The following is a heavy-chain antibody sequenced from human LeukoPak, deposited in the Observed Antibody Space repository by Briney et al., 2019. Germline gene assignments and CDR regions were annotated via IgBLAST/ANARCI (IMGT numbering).Heavy chain of an antibody. CDR3: TKGRSNHY. J-gene: IGHJ4*02. V-gene: IGHV3-7*04. D-gene: IGHD4-11*01. CDR2: INQDXXXN. Sequence: RAGGSLRLSCAASGFTFSDFXXXXXXXXXXXGXEXVANINQDXXXNXXVXSVKGRXXXSRDNXKNSLYLQMNSLRAEDTAVYYCTKGRSNHYWGKGTLVTVST. CDR1: GFTFSDFX.